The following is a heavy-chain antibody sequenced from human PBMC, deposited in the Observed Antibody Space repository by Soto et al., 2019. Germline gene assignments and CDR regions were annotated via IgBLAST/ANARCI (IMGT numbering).Heavy chain of an antibody. J-gene: IGHJ6*02. D-gene: IGHD3-3*01. CDR2: ISGSGGST. CDR1: GFTFSSYA. Sequence: PGGSLRLSCAASGFTFSSYAMSWVRQAPGKGLEWVSAISGSGGSTYYADSVKGRFTISRDNSKNTLYLQMNSLRAEDTAVYYGPKARGRITIFGVVIKGYYGIHVWGQGTKVTVAS. V-gene: IGHV3-23*01. CDR3: PKARGRITIFGVVIKGYYGIHV.